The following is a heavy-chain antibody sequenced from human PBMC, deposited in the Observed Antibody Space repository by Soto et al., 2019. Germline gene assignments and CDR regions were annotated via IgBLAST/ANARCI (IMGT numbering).Heavy chain of an antibody. Sequence: GSITNSGSTSYNPSLKRRVTISVDTSSSQFSLNLKSVTAADTAVYYCARGGGSTKVDYWGQGTLVTVSP. J-gene: IGHJ4*02. D-gene: IGHD2-2*01. CDR2: ITNSGST. CDR3: ARGGGSTKVDY. V-gene: IGHV4-31*02.